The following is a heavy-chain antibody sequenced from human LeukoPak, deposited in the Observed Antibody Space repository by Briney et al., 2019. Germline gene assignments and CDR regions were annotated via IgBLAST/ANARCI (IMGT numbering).Heavy chain of an antibody. D-gene: IGHD5-18*01. J-gene: IGHJ4*02. CDR2: ISTSSNTI. CDR3: ARGAAHSYGYFSDY. Sequence: GGSPRLSCEGSGFIFSDYSMSWVRHAPGKRVEWRSFISTSSNTIYYAASVRGRFTFSRDNGNNLLFLQMTGLRAEDTAAHYCARGAAHSYGYFSDYWGQGILVAVSS. CDR1: GFIFSDYS. V-gene: IGHV3-48*01.